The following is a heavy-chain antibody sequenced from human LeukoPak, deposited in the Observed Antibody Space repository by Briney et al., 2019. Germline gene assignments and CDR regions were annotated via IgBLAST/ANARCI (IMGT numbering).Heavy chain of an antibody. CDR2: IYSGGST. Sequence: GGSLRLSCAASGFTVSSNYMSWVRQAPGKGLEWVSVIYSGGSTYYADSVKGRFTISRHNSKNTLYLQMNSLRAEDTAVYYCARGRAEYYDILTGYYNPLIHPLDYWGQGTLVTVSS. J-gene: IGHJ4*02. V-gene: IGHV3-53*04. CDR3: ARGRAEYYDILTGYYNPLIHPLDY. CDR1: GFTVSSNY. D-gene: IGHD3-9*01.